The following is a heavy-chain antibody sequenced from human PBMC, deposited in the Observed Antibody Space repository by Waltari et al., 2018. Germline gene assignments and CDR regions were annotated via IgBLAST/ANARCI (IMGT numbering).Heavy chain of an antibody. CDR2: IYTTGDI. J-gene: IGHJ6*02. Sequence: QVQLQESGPGLVKPSKTLSLTCSVSGGSVSSDYWSWVRQAAGKGLEWIGRIYTTGDIKYNPSLRSRVTMSVDKSKNQFSLRLISVTAADTAVYYCAKESILDVSAVARWGDQYYYYGMGVWGQGTPVTVSS. V-gene: IGHV4-4*07. CDR3: AKESILDVSAVARWGDQYYYYGMGV. D-gene: IGHD3-10*01. CDR1: GGSVSSDY.